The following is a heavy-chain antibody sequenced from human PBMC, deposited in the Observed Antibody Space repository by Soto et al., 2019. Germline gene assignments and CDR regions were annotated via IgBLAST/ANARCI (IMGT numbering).Heavy chain of an antibody. D-gene: IGHD6-19*01. CDR3: ARTKGQWLDYAFDI. J-gene: IGHJ3*02. CDR1: GGSISSYY. Sequence: QVQLQESGPGLVKPSETLSLTCTVSGGSISSYYWSWIRQPPGKGLEWIGNIYYSGSTNYNPSLKSRGTITVDTTKNQFSLKLISLTAADTAVYYCARTKGQWLDYAFDIWGQGTMVTVSS. V-gene: IGHV4-59*01. CDR2: IYYSGST.